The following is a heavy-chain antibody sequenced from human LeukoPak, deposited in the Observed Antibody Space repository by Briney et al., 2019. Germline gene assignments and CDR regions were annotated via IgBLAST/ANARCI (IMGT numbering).Heavy chain of an antibody. D-gene: IGHD6-13*01. J-gene: IGHJ5*02. Sequence: GESLNISCKTSGYTFTSYWIGWVRQMPGKGLEWMGIIYPGDSDTRYSPSFQGQVTISADKSISTAYLQWSSLKASDTAMYYCARRPRIAAAGTGWFDPWGQGTLVTVSS. CDR2: IYPGDSDT. V-gene: IGHV5-51*01. CDR3: ARRPRIAAAGTGWFDP. CDR1: GYTFTSYW.